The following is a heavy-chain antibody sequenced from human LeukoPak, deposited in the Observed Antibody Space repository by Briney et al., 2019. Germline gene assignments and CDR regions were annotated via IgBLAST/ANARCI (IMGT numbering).Heavy chain of an antibody. D-gene: IGHD3-16*01. CDR1: GYTFTKYP. Sequence: ASVKVSFKASGYTFTKYPMNWVRQAPGQGPEYMGWINTNTGSPVYAQDFIGRFVFSLDTSVSTAYLQISDLKAEDTAVYYCARARGTEWMDYWGQGTLVTVSS. CDR3: ARARGTEWMDY. V-gene: IGHV7-4-1*02. CDR2: INTNTGSP. J-gene: IGHJ4*02.